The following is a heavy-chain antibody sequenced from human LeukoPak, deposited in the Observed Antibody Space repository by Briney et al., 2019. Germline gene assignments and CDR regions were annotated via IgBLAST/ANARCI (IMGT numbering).Heavy chain of an antibody. V-gene: IGHV3-23*01. Sequence: PGGSLRLSCAASGVIFGNYALSWVRQAPGKGLEWVSAISGSGSSTYYADSVKGRFTISRDKSKNTLYLQMNSLRAEDTAEYYCAAHAGANSSWQYWGQGTLVTVSS. J-gene: IGHJ4*02. CDR1: GVIFGNYA. D-gene: IGHD4/OR15-4a*01. CDR3: AAHAGANSSWQY. CDR2: ISGSGSST.